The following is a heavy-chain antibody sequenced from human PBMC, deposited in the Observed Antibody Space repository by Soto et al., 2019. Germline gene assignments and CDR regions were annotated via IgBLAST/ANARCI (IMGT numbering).Heavy chain of an antibody. D-gene: IGHD5-12*01. V-gene: IGHV1-46*01. CDR3: ERDTVEMATIHAFDI. Sequence: ASVKVSCKASGYTFTSYYMHWVRQAPGQGLEWMGIINPSGGSTSYAQKFQGRVTMTRDTSTSTVYMELSSLRSEDTAVYYCERDTVEMATIHAFDIWGQGTMVTVSS. CDR1: GYTFTSYY. J-gene: IGHJ3*02. CDR2: INPSGGST.